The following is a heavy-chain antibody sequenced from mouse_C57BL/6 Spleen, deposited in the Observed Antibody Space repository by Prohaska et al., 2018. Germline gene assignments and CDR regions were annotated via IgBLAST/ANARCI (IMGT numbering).Heavy chain of an antibody. J-gene: IGHJ2*01. CDR2: GST. CDR3: ARGSCPFDY. V-gene: IGHV1-75*01. Sequence: GSTYYNEKFKGKATLTVDKSSSTAYMLLSSLTSEDSAVYFCARGSCPFDYWGQGTTLTVSS.